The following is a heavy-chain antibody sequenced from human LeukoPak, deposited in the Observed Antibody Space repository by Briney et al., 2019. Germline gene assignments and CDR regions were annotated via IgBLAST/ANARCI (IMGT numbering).Heavy chain of an antibody. CDR1: GFTFSSYA. D-gene: IGHD3-22*01. CDR3: AKENGYYYDSSVLLGY. Sequence: GGSLRLSCAASGFTFSSYATSWVRQAPGKGLEWVSAISGSGGSTYYADSVKGRFTISRDNSKNTLYLQMNSLRAEDTAVYYCAKENGYYYDSSVLLGYWGQGTLVTVSS. J-gene: IGHJ4*02. CDR2: ISGSGGST. V-gene: IGHV3-23*01.